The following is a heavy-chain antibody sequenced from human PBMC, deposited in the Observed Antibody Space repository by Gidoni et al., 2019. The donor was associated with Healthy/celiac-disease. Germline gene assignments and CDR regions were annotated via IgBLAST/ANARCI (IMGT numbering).Heavy chain of an antibody. D-gene: IGHD2-2*01. V-gene: IGHV3-43D*04. Sequence: EVQLVASGGVVVQPGGSLRLSCAASGLTFDDYAMHWVRQAPGKGLEWVSLISWDGGSTYYADSVKGRFTISRDNSKNSLYLQMNSLRAEDTALYYCARSEACSSTSCLSWYFDLWGRGTLVTVSS. CDR2: ISWDGGST. CDR1: GLTFDDYA. J-gene: IGHJ2*01. CDR3: ARSEACSSTSCLSWYFDL.